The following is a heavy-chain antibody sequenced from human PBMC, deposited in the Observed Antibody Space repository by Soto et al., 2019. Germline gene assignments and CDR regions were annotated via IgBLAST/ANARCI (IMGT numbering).Heavy chain of an antibody. CDR2: IWYDGSNK. CDR3: ARGSGEAGRIVATVHDSNYFDY. J-gene: IGHJ4*02. V-gene: IGHV3-33*01. CDR1: GFTFSSYG. Sequence: QVQLVESGGGVVQPGRSLRLSCAASGFTFSSYGMHWVHQAPGKGLEWVAVIWYDGSNKYYADSVKGRFTISRDNSKNTLYLQMNSLRAEDTAVYYCARGSGEAGRIVATVHDSNYFDYWGQGTLVTVSS. D-gene: IGHD5-12*01.